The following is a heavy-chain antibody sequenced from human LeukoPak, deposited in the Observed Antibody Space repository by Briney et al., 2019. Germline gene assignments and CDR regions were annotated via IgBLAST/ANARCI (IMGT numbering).Heavy chain of an antibody. J-gene: IGHJ6*02. CDR2: IYYSGST. V-gene: IGHV4-39*02. D-gene: IGHD4-17*01. CDR3: ARDMKEQFYGDYYYYGMDV. Sequence: SETLSLTCTVSGGSISSSSYYWGWIRQPPGKGLEWIGSIYYSGSTYYNPSLKSRVTVSVDTSKNQFSLKLSSVTAADTAVYYCARDMKEQFYGDYYYYGMDVWGQGTTVTVSS. CDR1: GGSISSSSYY.